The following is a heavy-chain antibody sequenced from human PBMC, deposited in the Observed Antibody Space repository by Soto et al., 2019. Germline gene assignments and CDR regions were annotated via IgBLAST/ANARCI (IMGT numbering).Heavy chain of an antibody. CDR3: ARDSYLAGGSYYYYGMDV. CDR1: GYTFTSYG. Sequence: GASVKVSCKASGYTFTSYGISWVRQAPGQGLEWMGWISAYNGNTNYAQKLQGRVTMTTDTSTSTAYMELRSLRSEDTAVYYCARDSYLAGGSYYYYGMDVWGQGTTVTVSS. CDR2: ISAYNGNT. V-gene: IGHV1-18*01. D-gene: IGHD2-8*02. J-gene: IGHJ6*02.